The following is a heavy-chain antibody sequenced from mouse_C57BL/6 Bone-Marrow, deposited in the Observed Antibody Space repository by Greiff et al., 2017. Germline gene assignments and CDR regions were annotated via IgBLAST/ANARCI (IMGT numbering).Heavy chain of an antibody. Sequence: EVQLQESGPGLVKPSQSLSLTCSVTGYSITSGYYWNWIRQFPGNKLEWRGYISYDGSNNYNPSLKNRISITRDTSKNQCFLKLNSVTTEDTATYYCARGWLLHYAMDYWGQGTSVTVSS. CDR2: ISYDGSN. CDR1: GYSITSGYY. J-gene: IGHJ4*01. CDR3: ARGWLLHYAMDY. D-gene: IGHD2-3*01. V-gene: IGHV3-6*01.